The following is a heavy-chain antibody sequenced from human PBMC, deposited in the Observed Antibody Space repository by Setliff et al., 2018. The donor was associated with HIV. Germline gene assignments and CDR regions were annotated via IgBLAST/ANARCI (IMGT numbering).Heavy chain of an antibody. CDR1: GGPFSDSY. J-gene: IGHJ2*01. V-gene: IGHV4-34*01. CDR3: ARHHRLPGVQPPYWYFDL. Sequence: SETLSLTCAVHGGPFSDSYYSWIRQPPGKGPEWIGEISHSGITSYDSSVKSRVTMSVDWSKNQFSLTLTSMTAADTAVYYCARHHRLPGVQPPYWYFDLWGRGTLVTVSS. D-gene: IGHD7-27*01. CDR2: ISHSGIT.